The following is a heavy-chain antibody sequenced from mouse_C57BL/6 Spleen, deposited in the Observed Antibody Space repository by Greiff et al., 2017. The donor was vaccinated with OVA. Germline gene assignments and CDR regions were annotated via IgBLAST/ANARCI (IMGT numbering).Heavy chain of an antibody. CDR3: ACPLYYGSSYGNFDV. Sequence: VQLQQSGAELVRPGTSVKLSCKASGYTFTSYWMHWVKQRPGQGLEWIGVIDPSDSYTNYNQKFKGKATLTVDTSSSTAYMQLSSLTSEDSAVYYCACPLYYGSSYGNFDVWGTGTTVTVSS. V-gene: IGHV1-59*01. CDR1: GYTFTSYW. CDR2: IDPSDSYT. D-gene: IGHD1-1*01. J-gene: IGHJ1*03.